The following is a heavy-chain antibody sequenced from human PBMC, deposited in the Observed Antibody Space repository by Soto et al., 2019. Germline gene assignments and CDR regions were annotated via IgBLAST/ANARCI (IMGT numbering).Heavy chain of an antibody. D-gene: IGHD6-13*01. Sequence: EVQLVESGGGLVKPGGSLRLSCAASGFTFSSYSMNWVRQAPGKGLEWVSSISSSGSTIYYADSVKGRFTISRDNAKNSLYLQMNSLRAEDTAVYYCARDRGVAAAVPYYGMDVWGQGTTVTVSS. CDR2: ISSSGSTI. V-gene: IGHV3-21*04. CDR3: ARDRGVAAAVPYYGMDV. CDR1: GFTFSSYS. J-gene: IGHJ6*02.